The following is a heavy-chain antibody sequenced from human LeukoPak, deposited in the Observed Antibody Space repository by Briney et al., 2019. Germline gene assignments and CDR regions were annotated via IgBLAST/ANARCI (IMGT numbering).Heavy chain of an antibody. J-gene: IGHJ4*02. V-gene: IGHV1-69*04. CDR3: ARGWYDSVTAGVHFDY. CDR1: GGTFSSYA. Sequence: SVKVSCKASGGTFSSYAISWVRQAPGQGLEWMGRIIPILGIANYAQKFQGRVTITADKSTSTAYMELSSLRSEDTAVYYCARGWYDSVTAGVHFDYWGQGTLVTVSS. CDR2: IIPILGIA. D-gene: IGHD6-19*01.